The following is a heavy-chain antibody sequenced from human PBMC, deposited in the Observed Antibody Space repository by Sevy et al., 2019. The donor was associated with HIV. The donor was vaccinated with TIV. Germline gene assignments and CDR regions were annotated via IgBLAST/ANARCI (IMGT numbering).Heavy chain of an antibody. V-gene: IGHV4-30-2*01. CDR2: IYHTGNT. CDR1: GDSFTSGAFS. J-gene: IGHJ3*02. Sequence: SETLSLTCSVSGDSFTSGAFSWNWIRQPPGKGLEWIGYIYHTGNTYYSPSLKSRLTISVDRSKNQFSLNLTSVTAADTAVYYCARDGGTLTVPGSFDIWGQGTMVTVSS. CDR3: ARDGGTLTVPGSFDI. D-gene: IGHD3-9*01.